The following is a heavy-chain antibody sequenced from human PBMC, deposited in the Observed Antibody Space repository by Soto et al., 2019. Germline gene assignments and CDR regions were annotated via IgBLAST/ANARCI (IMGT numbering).Heavy chain of an antibody. CDR3: AIPPPIEVAGPDY. CDR2: IDDSGKV. V-gene: IGHV4-39*02. Sequence: PSETLSLTFTVSGGSISGSPYHWGWIRQPPGRGLEWIGSIDDSGKVYYNPSLTGRATLLVDTSKNRFSLNLNFVTAADTAVYYCAIPPPIEVAGPDYWGQGTLVTVSS. CDR1: GGSISGSPYH. J-gene: IGHJ4*02. D-gene: IGHD6-19*01.